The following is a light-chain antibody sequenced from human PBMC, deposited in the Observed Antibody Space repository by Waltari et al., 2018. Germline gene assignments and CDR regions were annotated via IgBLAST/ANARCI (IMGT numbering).Light chain of an antibody. CDR1: QSISHY. CDR3: QQSYSSPWT. J-gene: IGKJ1*01. Sequence: DIQMTQSPSSLSASVGDRVTITCRASQSISHYLNWYQQKPLKAPKLLMFGASSLQSGVPSRLSGSGSGTDFTLTINNLQPEDFATYYCQQSYSSPWTFGQGTRVEIK. V-gene: IGKV1-39*01. CDR2: GAS.